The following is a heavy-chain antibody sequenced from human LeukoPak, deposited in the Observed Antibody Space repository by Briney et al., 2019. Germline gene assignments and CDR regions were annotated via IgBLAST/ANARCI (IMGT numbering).Heavy chain of an antibody. CDR1: GFTFSSYA. Sequence: GGSLRLSCAASGFTFSSYAMSWVRQAPGKGLEWVSAISGSGGTTVHTESVRGRFTFSRDNSKNTLYLQMNSLRAEDTAVYYCARDGRAYYYDSSGYYPGYWGQGTLVTVSS. J-gene: IGHJ4*02. V-gene: IGHV3-23*01. CDR2: ISGSGGTT. D-gene: IGHD3-22*01. CDR3: ARDGRAYYYDSSGYYPGY.